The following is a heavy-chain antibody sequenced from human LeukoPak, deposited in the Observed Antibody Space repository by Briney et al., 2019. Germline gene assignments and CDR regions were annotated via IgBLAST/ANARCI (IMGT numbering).Heavy chain of an antibody. D-gene: IGHD4-17*01. Sequence: PSETLSLTCTVSGGSISSSSYYWGWIRQPPGRGLEWIGSIYYSGSTYYNPSLKSRVTISVDTSKNQFSLKLSSVTAADTAVYYCARDHSIRSGDYINWFDPWGQGTLVTVSS. CDR2: IYYSGST. J-gene: IGHJ5*02. CDR1: GGSISSSSYY. V-gene: IGHV4-39*07. CDR3: ARDHSIRSGDYINWFDP.